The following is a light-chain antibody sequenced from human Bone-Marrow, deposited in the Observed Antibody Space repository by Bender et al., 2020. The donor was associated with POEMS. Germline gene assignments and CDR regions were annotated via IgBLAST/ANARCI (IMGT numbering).Light chain of an antibody. CDR1: VLGKKY. CDR2: KDS. CDR3: FCAPDTGV. V-gene: IGLV3-27*01. J-gene: IGLJ3*02. Sequence: YELTQPSSVSVSPGQTARITCSGDVLGKKYSRWYQKKPGRAPVLVIYKDSERPSGIPERFSGSTSGTTVTLTIRGAQIEDEDEYYCFCAPDTGVFDGGTKLTVL.